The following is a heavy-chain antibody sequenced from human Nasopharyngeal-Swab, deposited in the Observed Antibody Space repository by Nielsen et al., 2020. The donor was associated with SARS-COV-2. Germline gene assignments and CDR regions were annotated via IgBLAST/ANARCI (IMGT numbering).Heavy chain of an antibody. Sequence: ESLKISCTVSGGPMNNYYWTWIRQVPGKGLEWIGYVSYCGSTNYNPSLKSRVTVSVDTSKNQFSLKLSAVTAADTALYYCARDMSSGWSDVYYGMDVWGQGTTVTVSS. CDR1: GGPMNNYY. J-gene: IGHJ6*02. D-gene: IGHD6-19*01. CDR2: VSYCGST. V-gene: IGHV4-59*01. CDR3: ARDMSSGWSDVYYGMDV.